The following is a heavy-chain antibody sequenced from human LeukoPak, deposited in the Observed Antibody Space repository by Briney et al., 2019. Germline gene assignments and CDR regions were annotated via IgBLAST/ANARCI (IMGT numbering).Heavy chain of an antibody. CDR1: GYTFTNYW. J-gene: IGHJ4*02. V-gene: IGHV5-51*01. CDR2: IYPDDSDS. Sequence: GESLKISCKGSGYTFTNYWIGWVRQMPGKGPEWMGIIYPDDSDSRYSPSFQGRVTISADKSITTAYLQWSSLKASDTAMYYCARRGGSSWYYFDYWGQGTLVTVSS. CDR3: ARRGGSSWYYFDY. D-gene: IGHD6-13*01.